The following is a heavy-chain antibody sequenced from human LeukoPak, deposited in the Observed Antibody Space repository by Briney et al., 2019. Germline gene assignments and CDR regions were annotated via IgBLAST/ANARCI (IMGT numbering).Heavy chain of an antibody. V-gene: IGHV3-23*01. CDR2: ISGSGGST. J-gene: IGHJ6*02. CDR1: GFTFSSYA. CDR3: ARERRAVAGYYYYYGLDV. Sequence: AGGSLRLSCAASGFTFSSYAMSWVRQAPGKGLEWVSAISGSGGSTYYADSVKGRFTISRDNAKNSLYLQMNSLRAEDTAVYYCARERRAVAGYYYYYGLDVWGQGTTVTVSS. D-gene: IGHD6-19*01.